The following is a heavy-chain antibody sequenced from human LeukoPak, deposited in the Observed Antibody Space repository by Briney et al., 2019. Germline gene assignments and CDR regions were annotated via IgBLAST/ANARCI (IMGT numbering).Heavy chain of an antibody. CDR1: GGSISSNSHY. V-gene: IGHV4-39*01. Sequence: PSETLSLTCTVSGGSISSNSHYWGWIRQTPGKGLEWIGSIFYSGTTYYNPSLKSRVTISIDTSKNQFSLKLSSVTAADTAVYYCARYVVVTAKYYFDYWGQGTLVTVSS. D-gene: IGHD2-21*02. CDR3: ARYVVVTAKYYFDY. CDR2: IFYSGTT. J-gene: IGHJ4*02.